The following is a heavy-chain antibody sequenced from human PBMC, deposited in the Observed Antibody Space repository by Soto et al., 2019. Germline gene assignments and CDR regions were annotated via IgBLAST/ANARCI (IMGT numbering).Heavy chain of an antibody. Sequence: PGGSLRLSCAASGFTVSSNYMSWVRQAPGKGLEWVSVIYSGGSTYYADSVKGRFTISRDNSKNTLYLQMNSLRAEDTAVYYCARDPSYQSDDAFAIWVQGTMVTVSS. J-gene: IGHJ3*02. CDR2: IYSGGST. D-gene: IGHD3-16*02. V-gene: IGHV3-66*01. CDR3: ARDPSYQSDDAFAI. CDR1: GFTVSSNY.